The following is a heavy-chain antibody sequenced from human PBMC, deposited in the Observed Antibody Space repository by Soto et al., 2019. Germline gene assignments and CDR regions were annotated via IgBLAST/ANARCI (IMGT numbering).Heavy chain of an antibody. D-gene: IGHD3-10*01. J-gene: IGHJ4*02. CDR3: ARGRSYYGSGSYNSTYYFDY. CDR2: INHSGST. V-gene: IGHV4-34*01. Sequence: SDTLSLTCAVYGGSLSGYYWSWIRQPPGKGLEWIGEINHSGSTNYNLSLKSRVTISVDTSKNQFSLKLSSVTAADTAVYYCARGRSYYGSGSYNSTYYFDYWGQGTLVTVSS. CDR1: GGSLSGYY.